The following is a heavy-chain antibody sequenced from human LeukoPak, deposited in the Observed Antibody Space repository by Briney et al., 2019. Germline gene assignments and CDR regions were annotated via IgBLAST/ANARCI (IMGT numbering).Heavy chain of an antibody. D-gene: IGHD2-2*01. J-gene: IGHJ4*02. CDR2: IRHDGSNK. V-gene: IGHV3-30*02. Sequence: GGSLRLSCAACGFTFSSYGMHWVRQAPGKGLEWVAFIRHDGSNKYYADSVKGRFTISRDNSKNTLYLQMNSLRAEDTAVYYCAKAALLVVPAGFDYWGQGTLVTVSS. CDR1: GFTFSSYG. CDR3: AKAALLVVPAGFDY.